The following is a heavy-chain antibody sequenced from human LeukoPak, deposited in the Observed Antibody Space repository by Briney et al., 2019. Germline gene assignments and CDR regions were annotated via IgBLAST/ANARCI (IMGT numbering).Heavy chain of an antibody. J-gene: IGHJ4*02. CDR1: GFTFGDYA. CDR2: IRSKAYGGTT. D-gene: IGHD6-6*01. Sequence: GGSLRLSCTASGFTFGDYAMGWVRQAPGKGLEWVGFIRSKAYGGTTEYAASVKGRFTISRDDSKSIAYLQMNSLKTEDTAVYYCTREEYSSSSNWGQGTLVTVSS. CDR3: TREEYSSSSN. V-gene: IGHV3-49*04.